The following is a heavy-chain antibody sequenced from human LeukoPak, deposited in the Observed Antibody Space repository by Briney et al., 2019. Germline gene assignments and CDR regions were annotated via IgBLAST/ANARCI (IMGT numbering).Heavy chain of an antibody. D-gene: IGHD6-13*01. V-gene: IGHV3-23*01. Sequence: GGSLRLSCAASGFTFDDYAMHWVRQAPGKGLEWVSAISGSGGSTYYADSVKGRFTISRDNSKNTLYLQMNSLRAEDTAVYYCAKGSSWYLGYWGQGTLVTVSS. J-gene: IGHJ4*02. CDR2: ISGSGGST. CDR1: GFTFDDYA. CDR3: AKGSSWYLGY.